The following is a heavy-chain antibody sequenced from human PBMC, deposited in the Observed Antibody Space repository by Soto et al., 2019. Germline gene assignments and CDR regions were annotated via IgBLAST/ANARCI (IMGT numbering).Heavy chain of an antibody. CDR3: ARGVSAGVDY. D-gene: IGHD1-26*01. CDR1: GYSFTSLD. Sequence: QVQLVQSGAEVREPGASVKVSCKASGYSFTSLDINWVRQTAGQGLEWMGWMEPSTGRTGYAQKFQGRVTMTRDTSINTAYMELTTLTXXXXXXXXCARGVSAGVDYWGQXTXXXVSS. V-gene: IGHV1-8*01. J-gene: IGHJ4*02. CDR2: MEPSTGRT.